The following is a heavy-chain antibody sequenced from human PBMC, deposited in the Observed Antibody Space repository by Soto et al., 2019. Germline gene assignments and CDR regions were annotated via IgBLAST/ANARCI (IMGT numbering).Heavy chain of an antibody. Sequence: SVTVSCKASGGTFSSYAIIWVRQAPGQGLEWMGGIIPIFGTANYAQKFQGRVTITADESTSTAYMELSSLRSEDTAVYYCARTLYNWNDPFDYWGQGTLVTVSS. J-gene: IGHJ4*02. CDR3: ARTLYNWNDPFDY. D-gene: IGHD1-1*01. CDR2: IIPIFGTA. V-gene: IGHV1-69*13. CDR1: GGTFSSYA.